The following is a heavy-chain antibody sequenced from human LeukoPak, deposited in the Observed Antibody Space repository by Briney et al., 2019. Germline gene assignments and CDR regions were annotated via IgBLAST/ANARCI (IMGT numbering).Heavy chain of an antibody. V-gene: IGHV1-8*01. D-gene: IGHD3-10*01. CDR1: GYTFTSYN. CDR2: MNPSSGST. Sequence: ASVKVSCKASGYTFTSYNINWVRQATGQGLEWMGWMNPSSGSTGYAQKFQGRVTMTRNTSISTAYIELSSLRSEDTAVYYCARPSGNDYYGLDVWGQGTTVTVSS. CDR3: ARPSGNDYYGLDV. J-gene: IGHJ6*02.